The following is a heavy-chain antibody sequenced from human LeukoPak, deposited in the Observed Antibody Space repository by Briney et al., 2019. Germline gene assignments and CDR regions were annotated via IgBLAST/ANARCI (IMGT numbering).Heavy chain of an antibody. CDR1: GFTFDDYA. CDR2: ISGDGGST. V-gene: IGHV3-43*02. CDR3: AKDYGDYVGYFDY. Sequence: PGGSLRLSCAASGFTFDDYAMHWVRQAPGKGLEWVSLISGDGGSTYYADSVKGRFTISRDNSKNSLYLQMNSLGTEDTALYYCAKDYGDYVGYFDYWGQGTLVTVSS. D-gene: IGHD4-17*01. J-gene: IGHJ4*02.